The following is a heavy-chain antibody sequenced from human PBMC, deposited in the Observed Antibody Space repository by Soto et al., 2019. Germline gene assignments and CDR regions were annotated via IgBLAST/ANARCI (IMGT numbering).Heavy chain of an antibody. J-gene: IGHJ6*02. V-gene: IGHV3-23*01. CDR3: XXXXXXXXXXXXXV. CDR2: ISGSEGWT. CDR1: GFTFSNYA. Sequence: EVLVLESGGGLVQPGGSLRLSCAASGFTFSNYAMGWVRXXXGXXXXWVSTISGSEGWTYYXDSVKGRFTISRDNSKXXXXXXXXXXXXXXXXXXXXXXXXXXXXXXXXXVWGQGTTVTVSS.